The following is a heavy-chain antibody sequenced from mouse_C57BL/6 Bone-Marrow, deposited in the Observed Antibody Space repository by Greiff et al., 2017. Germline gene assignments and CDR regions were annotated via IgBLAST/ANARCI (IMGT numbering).Heavy chain of an antibody. CDR1: GYTFTEYS. V-gene: IGHV1-62-2*01. J-gene: IGHJ3*01. D-gene: IGHD1-1*01. CDR2: FYPRSGSI. Sequence: VQGLQSGAELVKPGASVKLSCKASGYTFTEYSIHWVKQRSGQGLEWIGWFYPRSGSIKYNEKFKDKATLTVDKSSSTVYMELSSLTSEDSAVYYCARQERLSSWAWFAYWGQGTLVTVSA. CDR3: ARQERLSSWAWFAY.